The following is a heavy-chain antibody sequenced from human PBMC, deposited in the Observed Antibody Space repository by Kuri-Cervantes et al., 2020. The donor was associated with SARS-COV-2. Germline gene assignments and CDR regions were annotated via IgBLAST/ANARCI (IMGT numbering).Heavy chain of an antibody. V-gene: IGHV3-21*01. D-gene: IGHD3-22*01. CDR2: ISSSSSYI. CDR1: GFTVSSNY. CDR3: AREFRSFTMIVADAFDI. J-gene: IGHJ3*02. Sequence: GESLKISCAASGFTVSSNYMSWVRQAPGKGLEWVSSISSSSSYIYYADSVKGRFTISRDNAKNSLYLQMNSLRAEDTAVYYCAREFRSFTMIVADAFDIWGQGTMVTVSS.